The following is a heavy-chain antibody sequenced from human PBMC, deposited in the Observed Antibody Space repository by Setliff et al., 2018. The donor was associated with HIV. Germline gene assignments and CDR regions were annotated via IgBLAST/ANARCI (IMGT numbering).Heavy chain of an antibody. CDR2: ISSSSSYI. V-gene: IGHV3-21*01. Sequence: LRLSCAASGFTFSSYSMNWVRQAPGKGLEWVSSISSSSSYIYYADSVKGRFTISRDNAKNSLYLQMNSLRAEDTAVYYCARDANYDSSGYYPDAFDIWGQGTMVTVSS. CDR3: ARDANYDSSGYYPDAFDI. J-gene: IGHJ3*02. CDR1: GFTFSSYS. D-gene: IGHD3-22*01.